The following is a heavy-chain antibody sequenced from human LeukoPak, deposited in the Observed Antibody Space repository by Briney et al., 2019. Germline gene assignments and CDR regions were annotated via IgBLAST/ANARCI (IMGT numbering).Heavy chain of an antibody. V-gene: IGHV3-66*02. CDR2: IYSDSGGST. Sequence: GGSLRLFCAASGFTDSSNYMSWVRQAPGKGLVWVSVIYSDSGGSTYYTDSVKGRFTISRDNSKNTLYLQMNTLRAEDTAIYYCARGLYYYYYMDVWGRGTTVTVSS. CDR3: ARGLYYYYYMDV. CDR1: GFTDSSNY. J-gene: IGHJ6*03.